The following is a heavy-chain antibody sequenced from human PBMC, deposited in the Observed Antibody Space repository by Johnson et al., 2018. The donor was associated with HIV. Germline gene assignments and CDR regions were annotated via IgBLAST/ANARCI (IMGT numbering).Heavy chain of an antibody. CDR3: GRATHYYDSGVYRGDGFDI. J-gene: IGHJ3*02. CDR2: INWNGGST. Sequence: VQLVESGGGVERPGGSLRLSCATSGFTFNDYAMTWLRQAPGKGLEWVSGINWNGGSTGYPDSVKGRFTISRDNAKNSLYLQMNSLRAEDTALYYCGRATHYYDSGVYRGDGFDIWGQGTMVIVSS. V-gene: IGHV3-20*04. CDR1: GFTFNDYA. D-gene: IGHD3-22*01.